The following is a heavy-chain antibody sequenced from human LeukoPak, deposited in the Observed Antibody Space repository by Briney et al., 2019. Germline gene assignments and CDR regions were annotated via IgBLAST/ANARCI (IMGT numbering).Heavy chain of an antibody. D-gene: IGHD6-19*01. CDR1: GFTFSSYA. CDR2: ISYDGSNK. CDR3: ASDVSSGWYLIDNWFDP. V-gene: IGHV3-30-3*01. J-gene: IGHJ5*02. Sequence: QPGRSLRLSCAASGFTFSSYAMQWVRQAPGKGLEWVAVISYDGSNKYYADSVKGRFTISRDNSKNTLYLQMNSLRAEDTAVYYCASDVSSGWYLIDNWFDPWGQGTLVTVSS.